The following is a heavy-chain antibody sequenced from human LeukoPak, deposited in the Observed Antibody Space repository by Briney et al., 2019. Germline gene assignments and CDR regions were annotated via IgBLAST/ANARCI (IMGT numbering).Heavy chain of an antibody. J-gene: IGHJ6*03. V-gene: IGHV4-34*01. Sequence: PSETLSLTCAVYGGSFSGYYWSWIRQPPGKGLEWIGEINHSGSTNYNPSLESRVTISVDTSKNQFSLKLSSVTAADTAVYYCAREYYYYYYMDVWGKGTTVTVSS. CDR1: GGSFSGYY. CDR3: AREYYYYYYMDV. CDR2: INHSGST.